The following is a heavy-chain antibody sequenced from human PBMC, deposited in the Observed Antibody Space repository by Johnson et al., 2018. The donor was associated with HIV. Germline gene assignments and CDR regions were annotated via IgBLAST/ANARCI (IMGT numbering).Heavy chain of an antibody. J-gene: IGHJ3*02. CDR3: ARAASPGPGGAFDM. Sequence: QVQLVESGGGVVQPGRSLRLSCAASGFPFSSYAMHWVRQAPGKGLEWVAVISYDGSNRYYTESVKGRFPISRDNSENTLYLQMNSLRAEDTAVYYFARAASPGPGGAFDMWGQGTMVIVSS. CDR1: GFPFSSYA. CDR2: ISYDGSNR. V-gene: IGHV3-30*04.